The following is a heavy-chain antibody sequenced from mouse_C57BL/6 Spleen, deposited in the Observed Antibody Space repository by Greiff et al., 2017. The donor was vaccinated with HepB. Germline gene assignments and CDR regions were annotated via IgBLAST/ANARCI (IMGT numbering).Heavy chain of an antibody. CDR1: GYAFSSSW. CDR3: ARWVFITTVVSH. D-gene: IGHD1-1*01. V-gene: IGHV1-82*01. Sequence: LVESGPELVKPGASVKISCKASGYAFSSSWMNWVKQRPGKGLEWIGRIYPGDGDTNYNGKFKGKATLTADKSSSTAYMQLSSLTSEDSAVYFCARWVFITTVVSHWGQGTTLTVSS. J-gene: IGHJ2*01. CDR2: IYPGDGDT.